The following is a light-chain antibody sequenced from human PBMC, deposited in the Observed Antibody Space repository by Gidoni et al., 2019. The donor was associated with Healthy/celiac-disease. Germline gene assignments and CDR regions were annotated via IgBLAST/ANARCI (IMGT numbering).Light chain of an antibody. CDR1: QSVLYSSHKRNY. J-gene: IGKJ4*01. V-gene: IGKV4-1*01. CDR2: RAA. CDR3: QQYYSTPLT. Sequence: DIVMTQSPDSLAVSLGERATISCKSSQSVLYSSHKRNYVAWYQQQPGPPTQLLIYRAATRESGVPDLFRGSGSGTDFTLTISRLPAEDVAVYYCQQYYSTPLTFXGXTKVEIK.